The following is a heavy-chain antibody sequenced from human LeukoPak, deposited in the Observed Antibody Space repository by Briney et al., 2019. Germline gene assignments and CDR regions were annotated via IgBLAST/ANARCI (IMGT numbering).Heavy chain of an antibody. Sequence: ASVKVSCKASGYTFTSYDINWVRQATGQGLEWMGWMNPNSGNTGYAQKFQGRVTMTRNTSISTAYMELSSLRSEDTAVYYCARIGMRSARFDYWGQGTLVTVSS. V-gene: IGHV1-8*01. D-gene: IGHD3-3*01. CDR1: GYTFTSYD. CDR3: ARIGMRSARFDY. CDR2: MNPNSGNT. J-gene: IGHJ4*02.